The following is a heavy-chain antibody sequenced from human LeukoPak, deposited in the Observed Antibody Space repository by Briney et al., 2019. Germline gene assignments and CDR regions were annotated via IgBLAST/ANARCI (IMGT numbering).Heavy chain of an antibody. CDR2: ISSSGSTI. J-gene: IGHJ1*01. V-gene: IGHV3-48*03. D-gene: IGHD3-22*01. CDR1: GFTFSGYA. Sequence: GGSLRLSCAPSGFTFSGYAMNWVRQAPGKGLEWVSYISSSGSTIYYADSVKGRFTISRDNAKNSLYLQMNSLRAEDTAVYYCAKAQNRYYYDSSGYYSEYFQHWGQGTLVTVSS. CDR3: AKAQNRYYYDSSGYYSEYFQH.